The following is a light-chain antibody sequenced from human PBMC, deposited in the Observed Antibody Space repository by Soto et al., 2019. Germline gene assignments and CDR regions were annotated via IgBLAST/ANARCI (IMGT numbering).Light chain of an antibody. J-gene: IGLJ3*02. CDR1: SGHKNYA. Sequence: QSVLTQSPSASASLGASVKLTCTLSSGHKNYAIAWHQQQPEKDPRYLMKVNNDGSHNKEDGIPDRFSGSSSGAERYLTISSLQSEDEADYYCQTWGTGIQVFGGGTKLTVL. CDR2: VNNDGSH. CDR3: QTWGTGIQV. V-gene: IGLV4-69*01.